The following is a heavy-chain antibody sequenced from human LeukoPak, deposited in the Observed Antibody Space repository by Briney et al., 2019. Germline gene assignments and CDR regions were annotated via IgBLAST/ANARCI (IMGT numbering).Heavy chain of an antibody. CDR2: ISGSGGST. D-gene: IGHD3-10*01. V-gene: IGHV3-23*01. Sequence: RGSLRPSGAASGFTFSSYAMSWVCQAPGKGLEWVSAISGSGGSTYYADSLKRRRAMSRDNSKNTLYLQMNSLRAEDTAVYYCAKDLYVSTYGSESYYKDWGQGTLVTVSS. J-gene: IGHJ1*01. CDR3: AKDLYVSTYGSESYYKD. CDR1: GFTFSSYA.